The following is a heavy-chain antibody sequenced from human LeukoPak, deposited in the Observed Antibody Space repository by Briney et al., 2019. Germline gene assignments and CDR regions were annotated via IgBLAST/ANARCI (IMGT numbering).Heavy chain of an antibody. J-gene: IGHJ4*02. CDR2: INHSGST. CDR1: GGSFSGYY. V-gene: IGHV4-34*01. Sequence: PSETLSLTCAVYGGSFSGYYWSCIRQPPGKGLEWIGEINHSGSTNYNPSLKSQVTISVDTSKNQFSLKLRSVTAADTAVYYCARGRIALVRGYYGYWGQGTLVTVSS. CDR3: ARGRIALVRGYYGY. D-gene: IGHD3-3*01.